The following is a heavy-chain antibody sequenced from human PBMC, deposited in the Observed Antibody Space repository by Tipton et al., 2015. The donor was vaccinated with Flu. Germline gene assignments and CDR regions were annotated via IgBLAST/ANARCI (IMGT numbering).Heavy chain of an antibody. D-gene: IGHD3-10*01. CDR2: VYYTGST. V-gene: IGHV4-39*07. CDR1: GGSIVNSNSH. Sequence: TLSLTCSVSGGSIVNSNSHWGWVRQSPGKGLEWIGSVYYTGSTFYNPSLKNRVTISVDSSKSQFSLRLTSVTAADTAIFYSARTRGGERYYYGMDVWGQGITVIVSS. J-gene: IGHJ6*02. CDR3: ARTRGGERYYYGMDV.